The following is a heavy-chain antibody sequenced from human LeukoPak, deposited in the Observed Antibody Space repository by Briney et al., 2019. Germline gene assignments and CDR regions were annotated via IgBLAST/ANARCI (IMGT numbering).Heavy chain of an antibody. CDR3: ARGGGVVRGVKRNWFDP. CDR2: INPNSGGT. Sequence: ASVKVSCKASGYTFTGYYMHWVRQAPGQGLEWMGWINPNSGGTNYAQKFQGRVTMTRDTSISTAYMELSRLRSDDTAVYYCARGGGVVRGVKRNWFDPWGQGTLVTVSS. D-gene: IGHD3-10*01. CDR1: GYTFTGYY. J-gene: IGHJ5*02. V-gene: IGHV1-2*02.